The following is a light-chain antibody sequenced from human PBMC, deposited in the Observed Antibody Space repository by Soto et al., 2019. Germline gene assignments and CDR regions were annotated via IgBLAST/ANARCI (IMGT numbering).Light chain of an antibody. V-gene: IGLV2-14*01. Sequence: QSALTQPASVSGSPGQSITISCTGTSSDVGGYNYVPWYQRHPGKAPKLMIYDVSNRPSGVSNRFSGSKSGNTASLTISGLQAEDEADYHCSSYTSTSIVFGTGTKLTVL. CDR2: DVS. CDR1: SSDVGGYNY. CDR3: SSYTSTSIV. J-gene: IGLJ1*01.